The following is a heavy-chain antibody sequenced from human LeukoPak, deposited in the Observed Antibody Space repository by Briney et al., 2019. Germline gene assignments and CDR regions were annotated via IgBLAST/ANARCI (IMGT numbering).Heavy chain of an antibody. CDR3: AREGSSSWYDTAMVTGYYCYYMDV. CDR2: ISSSSSYI. V-gene: IGHV3-21*01. Sequence: GGSLRLSCAASGFTFSSYWMSWVRQAPGKGLEWVSSISSSSSYIYYADSVKGRFTISRDNAKNSLYLQMNSLRAEDTAVYYCAREGSSSWYDTAMVTGYYCYYMDVWGKGTTVTVSS. D-gene: IGHD5-18*01. J-gene: IGHJ6*03. CDR1: GFTFSSYW.